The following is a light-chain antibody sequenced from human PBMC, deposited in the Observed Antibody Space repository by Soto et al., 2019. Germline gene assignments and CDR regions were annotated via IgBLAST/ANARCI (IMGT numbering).Light chain of an antibody. CDR1: QSVRSN. V-gene: IGKV3-15*01. CDR3: QQYSDWPPWT. CDR2: GAS. Sequence: IEMTQSPATLSVSPGERATLSCRASQSVRSNLAWYQRRPGQAPRLLIYGASTRATGIPARFSGSGSGTEFTLNISSLQSEDFAVYYCQQYSDWPPWTFGQGTKVEI. J-gene: IGKJ1*01.